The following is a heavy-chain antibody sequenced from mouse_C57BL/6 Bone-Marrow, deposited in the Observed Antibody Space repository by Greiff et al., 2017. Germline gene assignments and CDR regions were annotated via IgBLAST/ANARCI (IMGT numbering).Heavy chain of an antibody. CDR3: ARHYYYGSSSAWFAY. CDR1: GFTFSDYY. CDR2: ISNGGGST. J-gene: IGHJ3*01. D-gene: IGHD1-1*01. Sequence: DVMLVESGGGLVQPGGSLKLSCAASGFTFSDYYMYWVRQTPEKRLEWVAYISNGGGSTYYPDTVKGRFTISRDNAKNTLYLQMSRLKSEDTAMYYCARHYYYGSSSAWFAYWGQGTLVTVSA. V-gene: IGHV5-12*01.